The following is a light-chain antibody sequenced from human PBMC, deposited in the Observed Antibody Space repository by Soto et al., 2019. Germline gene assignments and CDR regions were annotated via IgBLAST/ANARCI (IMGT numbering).Light chain of an antibody. CDR3: LLSYSGARV. CDR2: DTK. V-gene: IGLV7-46*01. Sequence: QTVVTQEPSLTVPPGGTVTLTCGSSTGAVTSGHYPYWFQQKPGQAPRTLIYDTKNKHSWTPARFSASLLGGKAALTLSGAQPEDEADYYCLLSYSGARVFGGGTKLTVL. CDR1: TGAVTSGHY. J-gene: IGLJ3*02.